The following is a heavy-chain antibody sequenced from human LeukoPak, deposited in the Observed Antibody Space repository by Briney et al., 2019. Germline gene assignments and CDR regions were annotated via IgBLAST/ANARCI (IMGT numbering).Heavy chain of an antibody. CDR2: IYYSGST. CDR3: ARAYQRWLQFGELVYMDV. CDR1: GGSISSYY. V-gene: IGHV4-59*01. D-gene: IGHD5-24*01. Sequence: PSETLSLTCTVSGGSISSYYWSWIRQPPGKGLEWIGYIYYSGSTNYNPSLKSRVTISVDTSKNQFSLKLSSVTAADTAVYYCARAYQRWLQFGELVYMDVWGKGTTVTVSS. J-gene: IGHJ6*03.